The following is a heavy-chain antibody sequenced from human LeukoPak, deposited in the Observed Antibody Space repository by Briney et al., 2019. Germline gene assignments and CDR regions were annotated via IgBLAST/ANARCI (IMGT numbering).Heavy chain of an antibody. Sequence: SETLSLTCSVSGGSISSSSYYWGWIRQPPGKGLEWIGSIYYSGSTNYNPSLKSRVTISVDTSKNQFSLKLSSVTAADTAVYYCARHDYGSGSYFDYWGQGTLVTVSS. V-gene: IGHV4-39*01. CDR3: ARHDYGSGSYFDY. CDR2: IYYSGST. J-gene: IGHJ4*02. CDR1: GGSISSSSYY. D-gene: IGHD3-10*01.